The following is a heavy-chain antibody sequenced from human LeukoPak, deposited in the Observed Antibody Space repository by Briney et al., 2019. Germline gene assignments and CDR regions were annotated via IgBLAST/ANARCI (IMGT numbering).Heavy chain of an antibody. CDR2: ISSSSSTI. J-gene: IGHJ4*02. CDR1: GFTFSSYS. D-gene: IGHD3-22*01. CDR3: ARDRHKYNYDSGGYPPY. Sequence: GGSLRISCAASGFTFSSYSMLWVRQAPGKGLDWVSYISSSSSTIYYADSVKGRFTISRDNAKNSLYLQMNTLRAEDTAVYYCARDRHKYNYDSGGYPPYWGQGTLVTVSS. V-gene: IGHV3-48*01.